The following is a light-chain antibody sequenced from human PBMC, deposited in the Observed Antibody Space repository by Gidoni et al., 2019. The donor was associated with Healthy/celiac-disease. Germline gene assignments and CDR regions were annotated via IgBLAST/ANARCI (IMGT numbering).Light chain of an antibody. J-gene: IGKJ4*01. CDR1: QSVLYSSNNKNY. Sequence: GSLGERATINCKSSQSVLYSSNNKNYLAWYQQKPGQPPKLLIYWASTRESGVPDRFSGSGSGTDFTLTISSLQAEDVAVYYCQQYYSTPKTFGGXTKVEIK. CDR3: QQYYSTPKT. CDR2: WAS. V-gene: IGKV4-1*01.